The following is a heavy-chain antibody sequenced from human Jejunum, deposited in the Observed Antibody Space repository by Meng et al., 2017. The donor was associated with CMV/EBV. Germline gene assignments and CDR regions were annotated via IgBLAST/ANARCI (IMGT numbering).Heavy chain of an antibody. J-gene: IGHJ4*02. Sequence: CAASGFSFSTYWMTWVRQAPGRGLEWLANIKEDGGQKNYVDSLKGRFTISRDNAKNSLYLQMNTLRADDTAVYYCVRDAGWFHFDYWGQGTLVTVSS. CDR1: GFSFSTYW. CDR2: IKEDGGQK. D-gene: IGHD2-15*01. CDR3: VRDAGWFHFDY. V-gene: IGHV3-7*01.